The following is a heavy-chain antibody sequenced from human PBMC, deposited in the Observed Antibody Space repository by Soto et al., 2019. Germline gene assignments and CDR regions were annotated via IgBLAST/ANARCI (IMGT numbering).Heavy chain of an antibody. CDR2: IIPIFGTA. CDR1: AGTFSSYA. D-gene: IGHD6-13*01. J-gene: IGHJ3*02. CDR3: ARARRPSSPSFDI. V-gene: IGHV1-69*13. Sequence: SVKVSCKASAGTFSSYAISWVRQAPGQGLEWMGGIIPIFGTANYAQKFQGRVTITADESTSTAYMELSSLRSEDTAVYYCARARRPSSPSFDIWGQGTMVTVSS.